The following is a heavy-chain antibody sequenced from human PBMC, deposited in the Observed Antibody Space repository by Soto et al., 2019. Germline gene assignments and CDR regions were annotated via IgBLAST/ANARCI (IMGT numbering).Heavy chain of an antibody. V-gene: IGHV3-7*05. Sequence: EVQLVESGGGLVQPGGSLTLSCAASEFAFSSYWMTWVRQAPGKGLEWVANIRKDGSQRSYLDSVRGRFTLSRDNSKNSLYLQMNSLRAEDTALYFCARDVSPGSSGLYFDAVDIWGQGTMVTVSS. D-gene: IGHD6-25*01. CDR2: IRKDGSQR. J-gene: IGHJ3*02. CDR1: EFAFSSYW. CDR3: ARDVSPGSSGLYFDAVDI.